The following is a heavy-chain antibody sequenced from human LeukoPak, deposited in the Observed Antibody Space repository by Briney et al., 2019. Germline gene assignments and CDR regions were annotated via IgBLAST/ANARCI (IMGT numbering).Heavy chain of an antibody. D-gene: IGHD3-3*01. CDR2: IYSGGTT. CDR3: ASTIFGARTH. V-gene: IGHV3-53*01. J-gene: IGHJ4*02. CDR1: GFSVSSNY. Sequence: PGGSLRLSCIVSGFSVSSNYRTWVRQAPGKGLEWVSLIYSGGTTYYADSVKGRFTISRDNSKNTVSLQMNSLRVDDTAMYYCASTIFGARTHWGQGTLVTVSS.